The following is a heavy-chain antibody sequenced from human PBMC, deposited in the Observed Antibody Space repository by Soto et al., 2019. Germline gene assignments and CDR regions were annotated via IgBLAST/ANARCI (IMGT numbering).Heavy chain of an antibody. V-gene: IGHV4-34*01. J-gene: IGHJ6*02. CDR3: ARGQLVWYGDLTPYHRDMDV. CDR1: GGSFDDFY. Sequence: SETLSLTCAFYGGSFDDFYWSWVRQSPGKGLEWVGEISHDGGTNYSPSLASRVSISVDTSKNQFSLHLRSVTAADTGPYYCARGQLVWYGDLTPYHRDMDVWGQGTTVTVSS. D-gene: IGHD3-10*01. CDR2: ISHDGGT.